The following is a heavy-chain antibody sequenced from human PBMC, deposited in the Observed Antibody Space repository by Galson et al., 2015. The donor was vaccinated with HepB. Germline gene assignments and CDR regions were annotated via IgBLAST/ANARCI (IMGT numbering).Heavy chain of an antibody. D-gene: IGHD3-10*01. CDR1: GYTLTELS. CDR2: FNPEDGET. V-gene: IGHV1-24*01. J-gene: IGHJ5*02. Sequence: SVKVSCKVSGYTLTELSMHWVRQAPGKGLEWMGGFNPEDGETIYAQRFQGRVTMTEDTSTDTAYMELTSLRSEDTAVYYCATNRITMVRGVIMNNWFDPWGQGTLVTVSS. CDR3: ATNRITMVRGVIMNNWFDP.